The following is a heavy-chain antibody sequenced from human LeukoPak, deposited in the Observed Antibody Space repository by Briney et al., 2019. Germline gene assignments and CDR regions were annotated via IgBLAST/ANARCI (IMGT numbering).Heavy chain of an antibody. J-gene: IGHJ4*02. Sequence: SVKVSCKASGYDFINYGISWVRQAPGQGLEWMGRIIPILGIANYAQKFQGRVTITADKSTSTAYMELSSLRSEDTAVYYCAITTTTVVNGYFDYWGQGTLVTVSS. CDR3: AITTTTVVNGYFDY. CDR2: IIPILGIA. V-gene: IGHV1-69*04. D-gene: IGHD4-23*01. CDR1: GYDFINYG.